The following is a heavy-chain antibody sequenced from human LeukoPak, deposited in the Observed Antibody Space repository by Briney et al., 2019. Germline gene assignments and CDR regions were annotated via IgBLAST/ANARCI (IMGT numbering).Heavy chain of an antibody. CDR3: ARGPNYDFWSGSDAFDI. CDR2: INHSGST. V-gene: IGHV4-34*01. D-gene: IGHD3-3*01. Sequence: PSETPSLTCAVYGGSFSGYYWSWIRQPPGKGLEWIGEINHSGSTNYNPSLKSRVTISVDTSKNQFSLKLSSVTAADTAVYYCARGPNYDFWSGSDAFDIWGQGTMVTVSS. J-gene: IGHJ3*02. CDR1: GGSFSGYY.